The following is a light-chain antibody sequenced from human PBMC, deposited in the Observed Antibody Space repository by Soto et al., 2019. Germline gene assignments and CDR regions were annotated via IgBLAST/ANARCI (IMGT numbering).Light chain of an antibody. CDR1: QAITSW. V-gene: IGKV1-12*01. CDR2: SAS. CDR3: QQTRSFPLT. Sequence: DIHVTQSPSSVSASVGDRVTITCRASQAITSWLAWYQQKPGRAPKVLIYSASSLQSGAPSRFTGSGSGTDFTLTITSLQPDDAAVYYCQQTRSFPLTFCGGTKVEI. J-gene: IGKJ4*01.